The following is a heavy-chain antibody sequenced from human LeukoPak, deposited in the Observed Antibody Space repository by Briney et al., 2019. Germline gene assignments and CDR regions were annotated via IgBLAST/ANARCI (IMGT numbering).Heavy chain of an antibody. Sequence: PGGSLRLSCAASGFTFSSYGMHWVRQAPGKGLEWVAIIWYDGSNKYYADSVKGRFTISRDNSKNTLYLQMNSLRAEDTAVYYCAKDPSIFAFRGDYMDVWGKGTTVTVSS. CDR2: IWYDGSNK. V-gene: IGHV3-30*02. D-gene: IGHD3-3*01. J-gene: IGHJ6*03. CDR3: AKDPSIFAFRGDYMDV. CDR1: GFTFSSYG.